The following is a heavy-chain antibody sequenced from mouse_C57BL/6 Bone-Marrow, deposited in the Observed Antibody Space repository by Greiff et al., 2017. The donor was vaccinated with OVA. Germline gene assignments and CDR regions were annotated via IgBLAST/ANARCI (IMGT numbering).Heavy chain of an antibody. V-gene: IGHV1-19*01. Sequence: VQLQQSGPVLVKPGASVKMSCKASGYTFTDYYMNWVKQSHGKSLEWIGVINPYNGGTSYNQKFKGKATLTVDKSSSTAYMELNSLTSEDSAVYYCARGGNYGSSPLAYWGQGTLVTVSA. CDR2: INPYNGGT. CDR3: ARGGNYGSSPLAY. J-gene: IGHJ3*01. D-gene: IGHD1-1*01. CDR1: GYTFTDYY.